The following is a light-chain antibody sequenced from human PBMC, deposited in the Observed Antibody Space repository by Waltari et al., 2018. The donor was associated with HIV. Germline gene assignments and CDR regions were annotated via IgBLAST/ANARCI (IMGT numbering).Light chain of an antibody. CDR3: QQYNNWPLT. CDR2: GAS. CDR1: QSVSSN. J-gene: IGKJ4*01. V-gene: IGKV3-15*01. Sequence: EIVMTQSAATLSVSPGESATLSCRASQSVSSNLAWYQQKPSQAPRLLIYGASTRATGIPARFSGSGSGTEFTLTISSLQSEDFAVYYCQQYNNWPLTFGGGTKVEIK.